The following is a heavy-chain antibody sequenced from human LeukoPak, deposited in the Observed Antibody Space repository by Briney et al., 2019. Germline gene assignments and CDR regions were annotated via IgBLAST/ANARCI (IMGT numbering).Heavy chain of an antibody. CDR1: GFTFSSYW. CDR3: ASRSRGDVGPDYDYWSGYF. CDR2: IITDGSST. Sequence: GGSLRLSCAASGFTFSSYWMHWVRQAPGKGLVWVSRIITDGSSTSYADSVKGRFTISRDNAKNTLYLQMNSLRIEDTAVYYCASRSRGDVGPDYDYWSGYFWGQGTLVTVSS. V-gene: IGHV3-74*01. J-gene: IGHJ4*02. D-gene: IGHD3-3*01.